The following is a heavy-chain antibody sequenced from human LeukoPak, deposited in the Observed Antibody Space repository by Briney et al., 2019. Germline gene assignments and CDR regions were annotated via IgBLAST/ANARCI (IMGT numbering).Heavy chain of an antibody. CDR1: GGSISGISYY. V-gene: IGHV4-39*01. CDR2: IYYSGST. Sequence: SETPSLTCSVSGGSISGISYYWGWIRQPPEKGLEWIGNIYYSGSTYNNPSLESRVIISVDTSKNQFSLKLTSVTAADTAVYYCARQGVVGATGFDYWGQGTLVTVSS. D-gene: IGHD1-26*01. J-gene: IGHJ4*02. CDR3: ARQGVVGATGFDY.